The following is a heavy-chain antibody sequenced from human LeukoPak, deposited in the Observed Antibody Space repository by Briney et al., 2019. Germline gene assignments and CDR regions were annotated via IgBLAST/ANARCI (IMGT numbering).Heavy chain of an antibody. V-gene: IGHV1-69*13. J-gene: IGHJ6*03. CDR2: IIPIFGTA. CDR3: ASKLPPPYYYYYMDV. CDR1: GGTFSSYA. D-gene: IGHD1-7*01. Sequence: ASVKVSCKASGGTFSSYAISWVRQAPGQGLEWMGGIIPIFGTANYAQKFQGRVTITADESTSTAYMELSSLRSEDTAVYYCASKLPPPYYYYYMDVWGKGTTVTVSS.